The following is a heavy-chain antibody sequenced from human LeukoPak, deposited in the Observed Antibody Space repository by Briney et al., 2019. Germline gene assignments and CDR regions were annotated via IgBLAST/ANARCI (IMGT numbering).Heavy chain of an antibody. CDR3: AKAGPGSGSYYGMDV. V-gene: IGHV3-23*01. CDR2: ISDSGGST. J-gene: IGHJ6*02. D-gene: IGHD3-10*01. CDR1: GFTFSSYA. Sequence: SGGSLRLSCAASGFTFSSYAMSWVRQAPGKGLEWVSGISDSGGSTNYADSVKGRFTFSRDNSKNTVSLQMNSLRAEDTAVYFCAKAGPGSGSYYGMDVWGQGATVTVTS.